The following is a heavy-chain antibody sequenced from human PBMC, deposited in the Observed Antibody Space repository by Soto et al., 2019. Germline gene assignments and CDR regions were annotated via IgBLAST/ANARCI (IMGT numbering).Heavy chain of an antibody. D-gene: IGHD1-26*01. CDR1: GFTASSNY. CDR3: AKDRRGESYLGYPFDI. Sequence: GGSLRISCAASGFTASSNYMCWVRQAPGKGLEWVSVIYSGGSTHYADSVKGRFTISRDNSKNTLYLQMNSLRAEDTAVYYCAKDRRGESYLGYPFDICSQGTMVTDSS. V-gene: IGHV3-53*05. J-gene: IGHJ3*02. CDR2: IYSGGST.